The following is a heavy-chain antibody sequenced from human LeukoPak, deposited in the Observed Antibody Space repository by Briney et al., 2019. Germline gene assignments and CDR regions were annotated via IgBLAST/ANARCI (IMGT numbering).Heavy chain of an antibody. CDR1: GGSISSHY. V-gene: IGHV4-59*11. CDR2: IYYSGTT. D-gene: IGHD6-13*01. CDR3: ARGVYMAAGQYGY. Sequence: SETLSLTCTVSGGSISSHYWSWIRQPPGKGLEWVGYIYYSGTTNYNPSLKSRVTISVDTSKNQFSLKLSSVTAADTAVYYCARGVYMAAGQYGYWGQGTLVTVSS. J-gene: IGHJ4*02.